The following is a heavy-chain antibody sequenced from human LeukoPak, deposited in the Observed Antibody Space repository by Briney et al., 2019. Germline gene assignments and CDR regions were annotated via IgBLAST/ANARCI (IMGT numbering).Heavy chain of an antibody. CDR3: AKDDHYDASGHGWVFDI. CDR2: ISPDGSIG. V-gene: IGHV3-30*18. J-gene: IGHJ3*02. D-gene: IGHD3-22*01. CDR1: GLTFTSYS. Sequence: GGSLRLSCAASGLTFTSYSMHSVRQAPGKGLEWVAFISPDGSIGNYADSVKGRFTISRDNSKNTVYLQINSLRPEDTALYHCAKDDHYDASGHGWVFDIWGQGTVVTVSS.